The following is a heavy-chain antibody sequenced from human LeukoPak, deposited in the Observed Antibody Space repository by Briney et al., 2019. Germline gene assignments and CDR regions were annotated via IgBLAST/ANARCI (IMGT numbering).Heavy chain of an antibody. J-gene: IGHJ4*02. CDR3: ARVGIGDIVVVPAPRYGTFDY. CDR1: GGSFSGYY. Sequence: SETLSLTCAVYGGSFSGYYWSWIRQPPGKGLEWIGEINHSGSTNYNPSLKSRVTISVDTSKNQFSLKLSSVTAADTAVYYCARVGIGDIVVVPAPRYGTFDYGGQGTLVTVSS. V-gene: IGHV4-34*01. D-gene: IGHD2-2*01. CDR2: INHSGST.